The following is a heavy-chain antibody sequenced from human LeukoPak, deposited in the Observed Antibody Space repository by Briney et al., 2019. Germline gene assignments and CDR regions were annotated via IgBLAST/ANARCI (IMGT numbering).Heavy chain of an antibody. D-gene: IGHD3-22*01. Sequence: GGSLRLSCTASGFTFSSYGMHWVRQAPGKGLEWVAFIGYDGSNKYYADSVKGRFTISRDNSKNTLYLQMNSLRAEDTAVYYCARTGPIDYYDSSGYPLFDYWGQGTLVTVSS. CDR3: ARTGPIDYYDSSGYPLFDY. V-gene: IGHV3-33*08. J-gene: IGHJ4*02. CDR1: GFTFSSYG. CDR2: IGYDGSNK.